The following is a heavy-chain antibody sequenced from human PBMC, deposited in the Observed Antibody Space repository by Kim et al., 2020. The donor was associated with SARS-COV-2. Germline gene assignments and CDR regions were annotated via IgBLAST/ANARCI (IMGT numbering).Heavy chain of an antibody. V-gene: IGHV3-30*07. Sequence: KGRFTISRDNSKNTLYLQMNSLRAEDTAVYYCARTLGRLLWFGELSSGMDVWGQGTTVTVSS. J-gene: IGHJ6*02. D-gene: IGHD3-10*01. CDR3: ARTLGRLLWFGELSSGMDV.